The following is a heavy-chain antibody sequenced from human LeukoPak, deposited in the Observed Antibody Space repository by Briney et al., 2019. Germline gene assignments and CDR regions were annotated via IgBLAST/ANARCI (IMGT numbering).Heavy chain of an antibody. J-gene: IGHJ5*02. Sequence: GGSLRLSCAASGFTFSGYEMNWVRQAPGKGLEWVSYISSSGSSIYYADSVKGRFTISRDNAKNSLYLQMNSLRAEDTAVYYCARDLSGWYDIWGQGTLVTVSS. V-gene: IGHV3-48*03. CDR3: ARDLSGWYDI. CDR2: ISSSGSSI. CDR1: GFTFSGYE. D-gene: IGHD6-19*01.